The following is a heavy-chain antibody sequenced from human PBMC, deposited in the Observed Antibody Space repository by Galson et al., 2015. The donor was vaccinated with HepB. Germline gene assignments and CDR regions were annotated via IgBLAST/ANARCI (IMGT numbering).Heavy chain of an antibody. CDR2: ISAYNGNT. D-gene: IGHD6-19*01. Sequence: SVKVSCKASGYTFTSYYMHWVRQAPGQGLEWMGWISAYNGNTNYAQKLQGRVTMTTDTSTSTAYMELRSLRSDDTAVYYCARLIHSSGWYFDYYYYYGMDVWGQGTTVTVSS. J-gene: IGHJ6*02. CDR1: GYTFTSYY. V-gene: IGHV1-18*04. CDR3: ARLIHSSGWYFDYYYYYGMDV.